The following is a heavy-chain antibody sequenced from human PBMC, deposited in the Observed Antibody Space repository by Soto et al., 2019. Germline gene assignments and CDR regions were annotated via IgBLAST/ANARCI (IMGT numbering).Heavy chain of an antibody. J-gene: IGHJ6*02. CDR1: GFTFSSYG. CDR3: ARDFLNYDFWSGYYPKHYYYGMDV. D-gene: IGHD3-3*01. CDR2: IWYDGSNK. Sequence: GGSLRLSCAASGFTFSSYGMHWVRQAPGKGLEWVAFIWYDGSNKYYADSVKGRFTISRDNSKNTLYLQMNSLRAEDTAVYYCARDFLNYDFWSGYYPKHYYYGMDVWGQGTTVTVSS. V-gene: IGHV3-33*01.